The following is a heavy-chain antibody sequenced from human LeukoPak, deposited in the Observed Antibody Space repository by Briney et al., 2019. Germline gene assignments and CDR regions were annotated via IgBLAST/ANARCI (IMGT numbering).Heavy chain of an antibody. V-gene: IGHV4-39*01. Sequence: PSETLSLTCTVSGDSISSSNCYWGWIRQPPGKGLEWIGSIYFSGGTYYNASLKSRVTISVDTSKNQFSLKLSSVTAADTAVYYCARARHWEQWPNTFDYWGQGTLVTVSS. CDR3: ARARHWEQWPNTFDY. CDR1: GDSISSSNCY. J-gene: IGHJ4*02. D-gene: IGHD6-19*01. CDR2: IYFSGGT.